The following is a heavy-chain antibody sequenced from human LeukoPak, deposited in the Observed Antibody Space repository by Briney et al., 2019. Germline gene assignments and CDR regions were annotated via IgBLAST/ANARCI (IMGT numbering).Heavy chain of an antibody. CDR2: IKQDGSEK. CDR3: AKVPMRTSPYQEDY. J-gene: IGHJ4*02. CDR1: GFTFSSYW. Sequence: GGSLRLSCAASGFTFSSYWMSWVRQAPGKGLEWVANIKQDGSEKYYVDSVKGRFTISRDNAKNSLYLQMNSLRAEDTAVYYCAKVPMRTSPYQEDYWGQGTLVTVSS. V-gene: IGHV3-7*01. D-gene: IGHD2-2*01.